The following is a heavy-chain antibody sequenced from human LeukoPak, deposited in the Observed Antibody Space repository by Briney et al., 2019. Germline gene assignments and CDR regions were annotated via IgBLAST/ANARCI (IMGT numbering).Heavy chain of an antibody. CDR2: VNSDGSST. V-gene: IGHV3-74*01. D-gene: IGHD4/OR15-4a*01. Sequence: PGGSLRLSCAASGFTFSNYWMHWVRQAPGKGLVWVSRVNSDGSSTSYADSVKGRFTISRDSAKNTLFLQMNSLRVEDTAVYYCVQGAKYWGQGTLVTVCS. J-gene: IGHJ4*02. CDR3: VQGAKY. CDR1: GFTFSNYW.